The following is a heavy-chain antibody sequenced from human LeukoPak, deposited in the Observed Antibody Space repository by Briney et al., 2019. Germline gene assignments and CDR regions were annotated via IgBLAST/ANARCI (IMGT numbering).Heavy chain of an antibody. V-gene: IGHV3-48*03. Sequence: GGSLRLSCAASGFTFSRYEMNWVRQAPGKGLEGVSYISNICDSTYYADSVKGRFTIYSNNDNNSLYLQMNRLRAEDTEVYYCVSLGGATGKYFYHWGQGTRVTVSS. D-gene: IGHD1-26*01. CDR3: VSLGGATGKYFYH. CDR1: GFTFSRYE. CDR2: ISNICDST. J-gene: IGHJ1*01.